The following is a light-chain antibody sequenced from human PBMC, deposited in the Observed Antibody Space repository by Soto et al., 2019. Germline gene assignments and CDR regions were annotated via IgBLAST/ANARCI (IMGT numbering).Light chain of an antibody. CDR1: SSDVGGYNF. V-gene: IGLV2-14*01. CDR3: SAYTLRNTLVL. J-gene: IGLJ3*02. Sequence: QSVLTQPASVSGSPGQSITISCTGTSSDVGGYNFVSWYQQHPGKAPRLIIYEVSNRPSGVSYRFSGSKSGNTASLTISGLQAEDEADYYCSAYTLRNTLVLFGGGTKLTVL. CDR2: EVS.